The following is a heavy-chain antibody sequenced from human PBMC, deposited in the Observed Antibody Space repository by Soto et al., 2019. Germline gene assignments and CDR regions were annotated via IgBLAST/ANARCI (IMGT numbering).Heavy chain of an antibody. Sequence: QVQLVQSGAAVKKPGASVKVSCKASGYIFTSYGISWVRQAPGQGLEWMGWITAYNGNTNYAQSLQGRVTMTADTSKTTAYMELRSLRSDDRAVYYCARGGVGSTSGWFDPWGQGTLVTVSS. CDR1: GYIFTSYG. CDR2: ITAYNGNT. D-gene: IGHD1-26*01. CDR3: ARGGVGSTSGWFDP. J-gene: IGHJ5*02. V-gene: IGHV1-18*01.